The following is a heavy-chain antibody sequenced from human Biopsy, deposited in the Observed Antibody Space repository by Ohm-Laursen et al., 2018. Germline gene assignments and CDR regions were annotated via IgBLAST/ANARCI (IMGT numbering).Heavy chain of an antibody. CDR1: GGTFSSYS. CDR2: SIPIFGII. CDR3: ERDRHSLYGVFENAFDI. J-gene: IGHJ3*02. V-gene: IGHV1-69*13. D-gene: IGHD3-16*01. Sequence: APSVKVSCKASGGTFSSYSLSWVRQAPGQGLEWMGGSIPIFGIINHAQKFQGRATISADESTTTAYMELGSLRSEDRAVYFCERDRHSLYGVFENAFDIWGQGTLVTVSS.